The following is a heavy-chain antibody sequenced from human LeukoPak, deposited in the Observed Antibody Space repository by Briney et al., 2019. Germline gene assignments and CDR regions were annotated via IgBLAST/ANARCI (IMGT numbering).Heavy chain of an antibody. J-gene: IGHJ4*02. CDR2: ISAYNGNT. CDR3: ATGPVDDSVTVYPFGGFDY. D-gene: IGHD3-9*01. CDR1: GYTFTSYG. Sequence: ASVKDSCKASGYTFTSYGISWVRQAPGQGLDWMGWISAYNGNTNNAQKIQGTVTMTTDTSTSTAYMELRSLRSDDTAVYYCATGPVDDSVTVYPFGGFDYWGQGTLVTVSS. V-gene: IGHV1-18*01.